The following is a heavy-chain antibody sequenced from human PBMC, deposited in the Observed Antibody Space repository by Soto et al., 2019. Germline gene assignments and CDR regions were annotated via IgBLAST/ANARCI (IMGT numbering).Heavy chain of an antibody. Sequence: EVQLLESGGGLVQPGGSLRLSCAASGFTFSSYAMSWVRQAPGKGLEWVSAISGSGGSTYYADSVKGRFTISRDNSKNTLYLQMNSLRAEDTAVYYCAKDSPGIAVAGTRYYYYGMDVWGQGTTVTVSS. D-gene: IGHD6-19*01. CDR3: AKDSPGIAVAGTRYYYYGMDV. CDR2: ISGSGGST. J-gene: IGHJ6*02. CDR1: GFTFSSYA. V-gene: IGHV3-23*01.